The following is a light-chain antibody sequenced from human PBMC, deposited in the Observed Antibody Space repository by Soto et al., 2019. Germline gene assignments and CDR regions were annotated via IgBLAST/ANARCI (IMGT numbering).Light chain of an antibody. CDR1: SRHSSYA. CDR3: QTWGTGTVV. V-gene: IGLV4-69*01. J-gene: IGLJ2*01. Sequence: QPVLTQSPSASASLGASVKLTCTLSSRHSSYAIAWHQQQPEKGPRYLMKLNSDGSHTKGDGIPDRFSGSSSGAERYLTISSLQSEDEADYYCQTWGTGTVVFGGGTKLIVL. CDR2: LNSDGSH.